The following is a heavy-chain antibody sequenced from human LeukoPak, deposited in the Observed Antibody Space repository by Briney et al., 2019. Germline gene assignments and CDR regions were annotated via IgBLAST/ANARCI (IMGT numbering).Heavy chain of an antibody. J-gene: IGHJ6*02. CDR2: ISWNSGSI. V-gene: IGHV3-9*01. D-gene: IGHD2-2*01. CDR1: GFTFDDYA. CDR3: AKDTDHCSSTSCSYYYGMEV. Sequence: GGSLRLSCAASGFTFDDYAMHWVRQAPGKGLEWVSGISWNSGSIGYADSAKGRFTISRDNAKNSLYLQMNSLRAEDTALYYCAKDTDHCSSTSCSYYYGMEVWGQGTTVTVSS.